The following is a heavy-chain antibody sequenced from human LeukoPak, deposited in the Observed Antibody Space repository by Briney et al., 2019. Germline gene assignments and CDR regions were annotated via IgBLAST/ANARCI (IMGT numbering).Heavy chain of an antibody. J-gene: IGHJ3*02. CDR1: GFTFSSYA. V-gene: IGHV3-23*01. D-gene: IGHD3-22*01. CDR3: AKDYYYDSSGRDAFDI. CDR2: ISGSGGST. Sequence: GGSLRLSCAASGFTFSSYAMSWVRQAPGKGLEWVSAISGSGGSTYYADSVKGRFTISRDNSKNTLYLQMNSLRAEDTAVYYCAKDYYYDSSGRDAFDIWGQGTMVTVSS.